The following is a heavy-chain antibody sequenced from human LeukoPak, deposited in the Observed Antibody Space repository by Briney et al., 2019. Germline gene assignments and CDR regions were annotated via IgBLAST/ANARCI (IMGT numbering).Heavy chain of an antibody. CDR2: IIGSSSGSTSII. J-gene: IGHJ4*02. CDR1: GIILSIYA. Sequence: PGGSLRLSCEFSGIILSIYAMNWVRQAPGKGLEWISYIIGSSSGSTSIIHYADSVKGRFTISRDNAKNSLHLQMDSLSTEDTAVYYCARDFWSGYYTEDWGQGALVIVSS. V-gene: IGHV3-48*04. D-gene: IGHD3-3*01. CDR3: ARDFWSGYYTED.